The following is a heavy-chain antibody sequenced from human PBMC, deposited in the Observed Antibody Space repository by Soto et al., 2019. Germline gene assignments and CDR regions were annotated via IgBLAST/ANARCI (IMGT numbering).Heavy chain of an antibody. Sequence: PGESLKISCKGSGYSFTKYWIGWVRQMPGKGLEWMAIIYPDESDTKYSPSFQGQVTISADNSISTAYLQWSSLKASDTAMYYCVRRGFRGGGYFSYYYYGMDIGGQGPTVPSP. J-gene: IGHJ6*02. D-gene: IGHD5-12*01. CDR3: VRRGFRGGGYFSYYYYGMDI. V-gene: IGHV5-51*01. CDR2: IYPDESDT. CDR1: GYSFTKYW.